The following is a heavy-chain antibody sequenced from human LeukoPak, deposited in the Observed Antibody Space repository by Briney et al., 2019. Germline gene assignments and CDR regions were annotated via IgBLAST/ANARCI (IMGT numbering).Heavy chain of an antibody. CDR3: ARADVDTAMVTGPYYYYYYMDV. D-gene: IGHD5-18*01. Sequence: PSETLSLTCTVSGYSISSGYYWGWIRQPPGKGLEWIGSIYHSGSTYYNPSLKSRVTISVDTSKNQFSLKLSSVTAADTAVYYCARADVDTAMVTGPYYYYYYMDVWGKGTTVTVSS. J-gene: IGHJ6*03. CDR2: IYHSGST. V-gene: IGHV4-38-2*02. CDR1: GYSISSGYY.